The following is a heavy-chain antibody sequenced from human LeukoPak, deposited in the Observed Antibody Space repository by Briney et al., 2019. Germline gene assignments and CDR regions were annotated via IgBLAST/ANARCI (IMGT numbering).Heavy chain of an antibody. CDR1: GFTFNNYA. J-gene: IGHJ6*02. CDR2: ISGSGGST. CDR3: ARSDTAFLESGYYGMDV. Sequence: PGGSLRLSCVASGFTFNNYAMSWVRQAPGKGLEWVSAISGSGGSTYYADSVKGRFTISRDNSKNTLYLQMNSLRAEDTAVYYCARSDTAFLESGYYGMDVWGQGTTVTVSS. V-gene: IGHV3-23*01. D-gene: IGHD5-18*01.